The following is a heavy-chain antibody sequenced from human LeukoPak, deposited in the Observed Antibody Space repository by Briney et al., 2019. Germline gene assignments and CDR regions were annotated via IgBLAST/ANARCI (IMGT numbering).Heavy chain of an antibody. J-gene: IGHJ4*02. Sequence: SSETLSLTCTVSGGSSSSYYWIWIRQPPGKGLERIGYIYYSGSTNYNPSLKSRVTISVDTSKNQFSLKLSSVTAADTAVYYCARARPGIAADWGQGTLVTVSS. CDR1: GGSSSSYY. D-gene: IGHD6-13*01. CDR3: ARARPGIAAD. CDR2: IYYSGST. V-gene: IGHV4-59*01.